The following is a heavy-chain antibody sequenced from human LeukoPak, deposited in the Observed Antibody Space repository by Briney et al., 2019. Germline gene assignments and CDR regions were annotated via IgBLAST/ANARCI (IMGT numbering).Heavy chain of an antibody. CDR2: IYSGGST. CDR3: ARDPPLAGGWYYYYYMDV. J-gene: IGHJ6*03. D-gene: IGHD6-19*01. CDR1: GFTVSSNY. V-gene: IGHV3-53*01. Sequence: GGSLRLSCAASGFTVSSNYMSWVRQAPGKGLEWVSVIYSGGSTYYADSVKGRFTISRDNSKHTLYLQMNSLRAEDTAVYYCARDPPLAGGWYYYYYMDVWGKGTTVTVSS.